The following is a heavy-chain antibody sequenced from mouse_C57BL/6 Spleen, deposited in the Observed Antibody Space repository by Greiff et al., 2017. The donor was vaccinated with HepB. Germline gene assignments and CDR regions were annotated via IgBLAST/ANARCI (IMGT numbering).Heavy chain of an antibody. D-gene: IGHD2-5*01. J-gene: IGHJ2*01. CDR3: ARGGYYSNYFDY. Sequence: DVMLVESGGGLVKPGGSLKLSCAASGFTFSDYGMHWVRQAPEKGLEWVAYISSGSSTIYYADTVKGRFTISRDNAKNTLFLQMTSLRSEDTAMYYCARGGYYSNYFDYWGQGTTLTVSS. CDR2: ISSGSSTI. CDR1: GFTFSDYG. V-gene: IGHV5-17*01.